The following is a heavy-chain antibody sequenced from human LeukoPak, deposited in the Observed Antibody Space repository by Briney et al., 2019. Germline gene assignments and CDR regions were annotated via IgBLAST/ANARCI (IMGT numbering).Heavy chain of an antibody. CDR1: GGTFSSYA. Sequence: ASVKVSCKASGGTFSSYAISWVRQAPGQGLEWMGGIIPIFGTANYAQKFQGRVTITADESTSTAYMELGSLRSEGTAVYYCARDLWATISYDARTAWFDPWGQGTLVTVSS. V-gene: IGHV1-69*13. J-gene: IGHJ5*02. CDR3: ARDLWATISYDARTAWFDP. CDR2: IIPIFGTA. D-gene: IGHD5-24*01.